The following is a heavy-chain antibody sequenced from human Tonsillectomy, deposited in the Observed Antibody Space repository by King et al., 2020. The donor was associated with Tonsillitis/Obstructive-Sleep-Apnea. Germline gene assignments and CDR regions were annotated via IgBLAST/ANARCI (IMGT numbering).Heavy chain of an antibody. Sequence: HVQLVEAGGGVVQPGRSLRLSCAASGFTFSSYGMHWVCQAPGKGLEWVAVIWDDGSNKYYADSVKGRFTISRDNSKNTLYLQMNSLRAEDTAVYYCARDRRYCSSTSCYDQFDYWGQGTLVTVSS. D-gene: IGHD2-2*01. CDR3: ARDRRYCSSTSCYDQFDY. CDR1: GFTFSSYG. V-gene: IGHV3-33*01. J-gene: IGHJ4*02. CDR2: IWDDGSNK.